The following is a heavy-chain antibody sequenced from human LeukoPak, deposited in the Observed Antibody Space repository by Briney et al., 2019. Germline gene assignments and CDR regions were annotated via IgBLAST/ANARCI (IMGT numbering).Heavy chain of an antibody. D-gene: IGHD3-10*01. CDR1: GFTFSRHG. Sequence: GGSLRLSCAASGFTFSRHGIHWVRQAPGKGLEWVAVISYDGSNKYYADSVKGRFTISRDNSKNTLYLQMNSLRAEDTAVYYCAKDRYYYGSGSYAFDIWGQGTMVTVSS. CDR2: ISYDGSNK. J-gene: IGHJ3*02. V-gene: IGHV3-30*18. CDR3: AKDRYYYGSGSYAFDI.